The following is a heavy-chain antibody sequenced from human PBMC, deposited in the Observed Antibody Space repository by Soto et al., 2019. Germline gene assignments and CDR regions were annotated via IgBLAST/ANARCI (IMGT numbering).Heavy chain of an antibody. Sequence: QVQLVQSGAEVKKPGASVKVSCKASGYIFTNYYIHWVRQAPGQGLEWMAIINPLPTSGSTNYAQKFQGRVTVTRGTSTSIVYLELSSLRSDDTAVYYCARDLAAAAYWGQGPLVTVSS. D-gene: IGHD6-13*01. CDR1: GYIFTNYY. J-gene: IGHJ4*02. CDR3: ARDLAAAAY. CDR2: INPLPTSGST. V-gene: IGHV1-46*01.